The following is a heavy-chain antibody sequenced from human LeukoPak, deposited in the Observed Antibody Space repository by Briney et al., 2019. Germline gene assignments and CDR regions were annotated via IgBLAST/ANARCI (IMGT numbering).Heavy chain of an antibody. J-gene: IGHJ4*02. CDR1: GGSVSSGSYY. V-gene: IGHV4-61*01. Sequence: SETLSLTCTVSGGSVSSGSYYWSWIRQPPGKGLEWIGYISYSGSTNYNPSLKSRVTISVDTSKNQFSLKLSSVTAADTAVYYCARGYVNILRPFDYWGQGTLVTVSS. CDR2: ISYSGST. CDR3: ARGYVNILRPFDY. D-gene: IGHD2/OR15-2a*01.